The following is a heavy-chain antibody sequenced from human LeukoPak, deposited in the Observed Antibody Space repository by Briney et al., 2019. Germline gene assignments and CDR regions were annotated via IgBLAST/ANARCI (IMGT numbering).Heavy chain of an antibody. D-gene: IGHD6-13*01. CDR1: GGFISSYY. J-gene: IGHJ4*02. CDR2: IYYSGST. V-gene: IGHV4-59*08. Sequence: PSETLSLTCTVSGGFISSYYWSWIRQPPGKGLEWIGYIYYSGSTNYKPSLKSRVTISVDTSKNQFSLKLSSVTAADTAVYYCARNTAALSHTTIWGQGTLVTVFS. CDR3: ARNTAALSHTTI.